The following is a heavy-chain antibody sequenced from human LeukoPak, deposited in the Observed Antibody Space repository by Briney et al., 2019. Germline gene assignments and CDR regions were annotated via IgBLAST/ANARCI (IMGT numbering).Heavy chain of an antibody. Sequence: SETLSLTCAVYGGSFSGYYWSWIRQPPGKGLEWIGEISHSGSTNYNPSLKSRVTISVDTSKNQFSLKLSSVTAADTAVYYCARPLSGGARYFGYWGQGTLVTVSS. CDR1: GGSFSGYY. V-gene: IGHV4-34*01. CDR2: ISHSGST. CDR3: ARPLSGGARYFGY. D-gene: IGHD3-16*01. J-gene: IGHJ4*02.